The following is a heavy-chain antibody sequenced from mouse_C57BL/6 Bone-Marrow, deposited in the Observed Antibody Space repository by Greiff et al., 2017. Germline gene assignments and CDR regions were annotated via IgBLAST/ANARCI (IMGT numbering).Heavy chain of an antibody. V-gene: IGHV1-20*01. CDR2: INPYNGDT. J-gene: IGHJ3*01. D-gene: IGHD2-5*01. CDR3: ARDNYSKGAFAY. CDR1: GYSFTGYF. Sequence: VQLQQSGAELVKPGASVKISCKASGYSFTGYFMNWVMQRHGKRLEWIGRINPYNGDTFYNQKFKGKATLTVDKSSSTAYMELRSLTSEDSAVYYCARDNYSKGAFAYWGKGTLVTVSA.